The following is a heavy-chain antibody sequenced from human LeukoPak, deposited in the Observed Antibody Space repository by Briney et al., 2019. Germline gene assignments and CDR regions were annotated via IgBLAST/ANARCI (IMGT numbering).Heavy chain of an antibody. CDR3: ARRGWYQLLSNSFYYYMDV. V-gene: IGHV3-48*04. D-gene: IGHD2-2*01. Sequence: GGSLRLSCAASGFIFSSYGMNWVRQAPGKGLEWVSYVGSSGTIFYADSVRGRFTISRDNAKNSLYLQMDSLRAEDTAEYYCARRGWYQLLSNSFYYYMDVWGKGTTVTVSS. CDR2: VGSSGTI. J-gene: IGHJ6*03. CDR1: GFIFSSYG.